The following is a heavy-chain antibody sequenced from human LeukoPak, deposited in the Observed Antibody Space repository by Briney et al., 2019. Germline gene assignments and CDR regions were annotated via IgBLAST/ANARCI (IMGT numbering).Heavy chain of an antibody. D-gene: IGHD3-10*01. CDR1: GFTFDDYA. J-gene: IGHJ6*02. V-gene: IGHV3-43D*03. CDR2: ISWDGGST. Sequence: GGSLRLSCAASGFTFDDYAMHWVRQAPGKGLEWVSLISWDGGSTYYADSVKGRFTISRDNSKNTLYLQMNSLRAEDTAVYYCARDQGGPGSYYTGAFGMDVWGQGTTVTVSS. CDR3: ARDQGGPGSYYTGAFGMDV.